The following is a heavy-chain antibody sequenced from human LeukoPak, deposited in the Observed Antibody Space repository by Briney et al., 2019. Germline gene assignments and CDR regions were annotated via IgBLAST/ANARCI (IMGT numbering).Heavy chain of an antibody. Sequence: ASVKVSCKASGNTFTTDYVHWLRQAPGQGLEWMGIINPSGGTTSDAQKFQGRVTMTRDTSTSTDYMQLSSLRSDDTAVYYCARQNCSGGSCFADYWGQGTLVTVSS. J-gene: IGHJ4*02. D-gene: IGHD2-15*01. V-gene: IGHV1-46*01. CDR2: INPSGGTT. CDR1: GNTFTTDY. CDR3: ARQNCSGGSCFADY.